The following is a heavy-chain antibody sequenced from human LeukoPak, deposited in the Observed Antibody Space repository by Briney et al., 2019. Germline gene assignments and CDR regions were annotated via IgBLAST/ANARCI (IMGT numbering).Heavy chain of an antibody. D-gene: IGHD2-15*01. CDR1: GFTFSSYA. V-gene: IGHV3-30*03. CDR2: VSSEGRNQ. CDR3: ARSELLRKGFDY. J-gene: IGHJ4*02. Sequence: GGSLRLSCAASGFTFSSYAIHWVRQAPGKGLEWVATVSSEGRNQYYADPVKGRFSISRDNSQNTVYLQMNSLRPEDTAVYYCARSELLRKGFDYWGQGTLVTVSS.